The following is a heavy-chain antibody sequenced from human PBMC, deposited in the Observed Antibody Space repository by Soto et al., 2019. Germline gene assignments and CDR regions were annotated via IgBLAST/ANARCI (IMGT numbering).Heavy chain of an antibody. J-gene: IGHJ5*02. CDR3: AKEDIVVVPAVADP. CDR2: ISGSGGTT. Sequence: EVKLLESGGGLVQPGGSLRLSCAASGITFSSYAMSWVRQAPGKGLEWFSGISGSGGTTYYADSVKGRFTIPRDNSKNTRYLRMNSLRAEGTAVYYCAKEDIVVVPAVADPWGQGTLVTVSS. D-gene: IGHD2-2*01. CDR1: GITFSSYA. V-gene: IGHV3-23*01.